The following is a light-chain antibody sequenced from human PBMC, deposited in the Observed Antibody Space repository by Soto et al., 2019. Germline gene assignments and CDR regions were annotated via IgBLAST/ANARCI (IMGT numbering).Light chain of an antibody. Sequence: EIQMTQSPSSLSASIGDRVTITCRASQSIDSFLNWYQQKPGKAPKLLIYGTSSLQSGVPSRFSGSGSGTDFTLTISSLQPEDVATYFCQQSYSTPWTFGQGTKLEIK. J-gene: IGKJ2*01. CDR3: QQSYSTPWT. CDR1: QSIDSF. V-gene: IGKV1-39*01. CDR2: GTS.